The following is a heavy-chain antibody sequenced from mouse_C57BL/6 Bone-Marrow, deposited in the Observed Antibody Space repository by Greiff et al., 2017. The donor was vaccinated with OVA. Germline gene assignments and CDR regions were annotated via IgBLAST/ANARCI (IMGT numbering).Heavy chain of an antibody. CDR2: ISNGGGST. V-gene: IGHV5-12*01. Sequence: EVQVVESGGGLVQPGGSLKLSCAASGFTFSDYYMYWVRQTPEKRLEWVAYISNGGGSTYYPDTVKGRFTISRDNAKNTLYLQMSRLKSEDTAMYYCARQRDYGYAMDYWGQGTSVTVSS. CDR3: ARQRDYGYAMDY. D-gene: IGHD2-4*01. J-gene: IGHJ4*01. CDR1: GFTFSDYY.